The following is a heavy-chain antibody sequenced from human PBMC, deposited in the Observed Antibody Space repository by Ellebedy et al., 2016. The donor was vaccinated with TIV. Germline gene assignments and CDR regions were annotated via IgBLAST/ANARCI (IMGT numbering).Heavy chain of an antibody. CDR2: INFSGNT. Sequence: MPGGSLRLSCDVSGGSISSSHWWNWVRQSPGKAPEWIGTINFSGNTYYNQSLQSRVTISADTSKKQFSLNLSSVTAADTAVYYCARHRAHRPNDYWGQGILVTVSS. CDR1: GGSISSSHW. J-gene: IGHJ4*02. D-gene: IGHD3-10*01. V-gene: IGHV4-4*02. CDR3: ARHRAHRPNDY.